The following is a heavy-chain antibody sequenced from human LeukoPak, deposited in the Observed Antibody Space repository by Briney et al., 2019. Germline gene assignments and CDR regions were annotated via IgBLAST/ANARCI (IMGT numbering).Heavy chain of an antibody. CDR1: GGSISSYY. V-gene: IGHV4-59*01. D-gene: IGHD6-6*01. CDR3: AREARYNWFDP. J-gene: IGHJ5*02. Sequence: SETLSLTCTVSGGSISSYYWSWIRQPPGKGLEWIGYIYYSGGTNYNPSLKSRVTISVDTSKNQFSLKLSSVTAADTAVYYCAREARYNWFDPWGQGTLVTVSS. CDR2: IYYSGGT.